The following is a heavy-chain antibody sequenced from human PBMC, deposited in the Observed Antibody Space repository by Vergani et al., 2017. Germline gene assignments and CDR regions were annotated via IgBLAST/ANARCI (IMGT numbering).Heavy chain of an antibody. CDR3: TTNRNDDYSYYYCTDV. CDR1: GFTFSDAW. Sequence: EVQLVESGGGLVKPGGSLRLSCAASGFTFSDAWMSWVRQAPGKGLEWVGRIKSNDDGGTTDYAAPVKGRFSISRDDSKDTLYLQMNNLKTEDTALFYCTTNRNDDYSYYYCTDVWDKGTTFTVSS. CDR2: IKSNDDGGTT. D-gene: IGHD1-1*01. V-gene: IGHV3-15*01. J-gene: IGHJ6*03.